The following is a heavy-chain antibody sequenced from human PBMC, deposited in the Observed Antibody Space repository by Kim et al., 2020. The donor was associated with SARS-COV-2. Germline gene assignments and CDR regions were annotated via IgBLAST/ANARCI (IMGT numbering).Heavy chain of an antibody. Sequence: GGSLRLSCAASGFTFSSYGMHWVRQAPGKGLEWVAVIWYDGSNKYYADSVKGRFTISRDNSKNTLYLQMNSLRAEDTAVYYCARDFVSRRKYQLLGGWFDPWGQGTLVTVSS. J-gene: IGHJ5*02. CDR1: GFTFSSYG. CDR3: ARDFVSRRKYQLLGGWFDP. V-gene: IGHV3-33*01. CDR2: IWYDGSNK. D-gene: IGHD2-2*01.